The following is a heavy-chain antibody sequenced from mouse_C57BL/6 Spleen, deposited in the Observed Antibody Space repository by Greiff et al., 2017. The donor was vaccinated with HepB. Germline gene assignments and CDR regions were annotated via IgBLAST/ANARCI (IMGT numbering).Heavy chain of an antibody. D-gene: IGHD1-1*01. J-gene: IGHJ1*03. V-gene: IGHV1-15*01. CDR1: GYTFTDYE. Sequence: QVQLKESGAELVRPGASVTLSCKASGYTFTDYEMHWVKQTPVHGLEWIGAIDPETGGTAYNQKFKGKAILTADKSSSTAYMELRSLTSEDSAVYYCTSITTVVAPRGYFDVWGTGTTVTVSS. CDR3: TSITTVVAPRGYFDV. CDR2: IDPETGGT.